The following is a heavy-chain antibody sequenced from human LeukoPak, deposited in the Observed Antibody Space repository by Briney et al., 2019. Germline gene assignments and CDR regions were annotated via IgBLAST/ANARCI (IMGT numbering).Heavy chain of an antibody. CDR3: ARTLGYCSGGSCYRWLDP. CDR2: IYYSGST. CDR1: GGFISSYY. D-gene: IGHD2-15*01. V-gene: IGHV4-59*08. Sequence: PSETLSLTCTVSGGFISSYYWSWIRQPPGKGLEWIGYIYYSGSTNYNPSLKSRVTISVGTSKNQFSLKLSSVTAADTAVYYCARTLGYCSGGSCYRWLDPWGQGTLVTVSS. J-gene: IGHJ5*02.